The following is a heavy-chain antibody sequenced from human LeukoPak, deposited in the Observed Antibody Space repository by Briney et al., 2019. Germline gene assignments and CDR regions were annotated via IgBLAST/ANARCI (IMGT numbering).Heavy chain of an antibody. CDR1: GFTFSGSA. Sequence: PGGSLRLSCAASGFTFSGSAMHWVRQASGKGLEWLANIRQDGSESYYVDSVKGRFTISRDNAKNSLYLQMSSLRAEDTAVYYCARVAVIYYYYVEVWGKGITVTVSS. V-gene: IGHV3-7*01. CDR2: IRQDGSES. CDR3: ARVAVIYYYYVEV. D-gene: IGHD2/OR15-2a*01. J-gene: IGHJ6*03.